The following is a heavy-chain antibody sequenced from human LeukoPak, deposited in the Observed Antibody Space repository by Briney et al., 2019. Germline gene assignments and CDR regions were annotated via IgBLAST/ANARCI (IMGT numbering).Heavy chain of an antibody. CDR3: ARVGYCGGDCYSSGYYFDY. CDR1: GFTFSAYW. D-gene: IGHD2-21*02. J-gene: IGHJ4*02. CDR2: IKHDGSQT. Sequence: QPGESLRLSCAASGFTFSAYWMSWVRQAPGKGLEWVANIKHDGSQTYFVDSVEGRFTITRDNAKNSLYLQMNSLRAEDTAVYYCARVGYCGGDCYSSGYYFDYWGQGTLVTVSS. V-gene: IGHV3-7*01.